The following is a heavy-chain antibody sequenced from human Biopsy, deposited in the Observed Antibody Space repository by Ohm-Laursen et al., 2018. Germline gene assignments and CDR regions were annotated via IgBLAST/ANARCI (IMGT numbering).Heavy chain of an antibody. D-gene: IGHD2-8*02. CDR3: TGDSGGLGDY. J-gene: IGHJ4*02. V-gene: IGHV3-74*03. CDR1: GFTFSRSV. CDR2: IHGDERSA. Sequence: SLRLSCAASGFTFSRSVIHWVRHPPGKGLMRVSRIHGDERSATYAEPVKGRFTIPRDNAKNTLHLQMNSLRAEDTAVYYCTGDSGGLGDYWGQGTLVTVSS.